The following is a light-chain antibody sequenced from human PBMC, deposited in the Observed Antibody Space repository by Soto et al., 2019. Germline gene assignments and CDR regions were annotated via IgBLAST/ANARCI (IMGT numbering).Light chain of an antibody. J-gene: IGLJ2*01. CDR1: SSDVGSYNL. CDR2: EVI. Sequence: QSALTQPASVSGSPGQSITISCTGTSSDVGSYNLVSWYQQHPGKAPKLMIYEVIQRPSGVSDRFSGSKSGNTASLTISGLQAEDEADYYCCSYAGSGTYHVVFGGGTKVTVL. V-gene: IGLV2-23*02. CDR3: CSYAGSGTYHVV.